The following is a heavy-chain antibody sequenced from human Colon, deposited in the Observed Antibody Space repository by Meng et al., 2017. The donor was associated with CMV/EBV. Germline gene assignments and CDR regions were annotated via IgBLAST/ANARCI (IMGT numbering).Heavy chain of an antibody. V-gene: IGHV1-69*02. CDR3: ARVEWTPDFYFDY. CDR2: IIPSIGIG. Sequence: SVKVSRMPFGGTFPSHTINWVRQAPEQGLEWMGRIIPSIGIGSSAQKLQGRLTITADKTTDTAYVESSSLGSKDTAVYYCARVEWTPDFYFDYWGQGTLVTVSS. CDR1: GGTFPSHT. J-gene: IGHJ4*02. D-gene: IGHD3-3*01.